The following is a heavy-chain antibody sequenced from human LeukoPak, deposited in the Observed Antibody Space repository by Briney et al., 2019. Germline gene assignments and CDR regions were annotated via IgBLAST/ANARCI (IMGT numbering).Heavy chain of an antibody. D-gene: IGHD6-19*01. CDR3: AKWESSGWSFDI. J-gene: IGHJ3*02. CDR2: ISSSSTYM. Sequence: PGGSLRLSCAASGFTFSDYYMSWIRQAPGKGLEWVSSISSSSTYMYYADSVKGRFTISRDNAQNSLYLQMNSLRAEDTAVYYCAKWESSGWSFDIWGQGTMVTVSS. V-gene: IGHV3-11*06. CDR1: GFTFSDYY.